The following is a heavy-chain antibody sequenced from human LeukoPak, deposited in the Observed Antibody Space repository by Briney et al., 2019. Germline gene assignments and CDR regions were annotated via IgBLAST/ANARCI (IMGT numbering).Heavy chain of an antibody. CDR1: GFTFSSYA. Sequence: GGSLRLSCAASGFTFSSYAMHWVRQAPGKGLEWVAVISYDGSNKYYADSVKGRFTISRDNSKNTLYLQMNSLRAEDTAVYYCARGPRRTTVTTIVYWGQGTLVTVSS. D-gene: IGHD4-17*01. V-gene: IGHV3-30*04. CDR2: ISYDGSNK. J-gene: IGHJ4*02. CDR3: ARGPRRTTVTTIVY.